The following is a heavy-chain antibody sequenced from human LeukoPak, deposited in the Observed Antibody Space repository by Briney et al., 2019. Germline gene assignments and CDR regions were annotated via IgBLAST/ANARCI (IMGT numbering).Heavy chain of an antibody. CDR2: INHSGST. V-gene: IGHV4-34*01. D-gene: IGHD4-17*01. Sequence: PSETLSLTCAVSGGSFIGFHWNWIRQSPTKGLEWIGEINHSGSTNYNPSLKSRVTISVDTSKNQFSLKLRSVTAADTAVYYCARDPTTVIAVSYYFDFWGQGTLVTVSS. CDR3: ARDPTTVIAVSYYFDF. J-gene: IGHJ4*02. CDR1: GGSFIGFH.